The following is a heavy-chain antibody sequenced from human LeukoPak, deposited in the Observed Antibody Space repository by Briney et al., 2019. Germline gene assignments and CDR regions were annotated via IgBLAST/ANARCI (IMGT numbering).Heavy chain of an antibody. J-gene: IGHJ4*02. V-gene: IGHV3-74*01. CDR1: GFTFSDYW. CDR3: ASALTTVTPHFHY. CDR2: IDTDGSSA. D-gene: IGHD4-17*01. Sequence: GGSLRLSCAASGFTFSDYWMHWVRQAPGKGLVWVSRIDTDGSSATYADSVKGRFTISRDNARNTVYLQMNSLRVEDTGVYSCASALTTVTPHFHYWGQGTLVTVSS.